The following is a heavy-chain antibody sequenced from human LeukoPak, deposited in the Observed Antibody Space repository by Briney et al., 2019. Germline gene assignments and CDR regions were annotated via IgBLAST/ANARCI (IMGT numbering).Heavy chain of an antibody. CDR3: ARVRTGYSYGYPPYYYYYMDV. D-gene: IGHD5-18*01. V-gene: IGHV4-61*02. Sequence: SETLSLTCTVSGGSISSGSYYWSWIRQPAGKGLEWIGRIYTSGSTNYNPSLKSRVTMSVDTSKNQFSLKLSSVTAADTAVYYCARVRTGYSYGYPPYYYYYMDVWGKGTTVTVSS. J-gene: IGHJ6*03. CDR2: IYTSGST. CDR1: GGSISSGSYY.